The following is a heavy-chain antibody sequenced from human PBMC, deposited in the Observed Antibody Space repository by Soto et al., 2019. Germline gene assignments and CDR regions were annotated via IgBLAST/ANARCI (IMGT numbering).Heavy chain of an antibody. D-gene: IGHD3-3*01. CDR1: GYTCTSYY. CDR3: ARSSGGNFGISIGGSNSFDP. Sequence: ASVKVSCKAPGYTCTSYYLDWVRQAPGQGIEWMGVINPHGGSTEYAQKFQVRVTMTRDTARSTVYMELRSLRSDDTAISYCARSSGGNFGISIGGSNSFDPWGQGSVVTVSS. CDR2: INPHGGST. V-gene: IGHV1-46*01. J-gene: IGHJ5*02.